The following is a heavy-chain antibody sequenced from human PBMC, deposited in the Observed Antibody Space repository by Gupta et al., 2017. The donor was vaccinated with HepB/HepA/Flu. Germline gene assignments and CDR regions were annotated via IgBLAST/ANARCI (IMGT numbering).Heavy chain of an antibody. CDR2: IYSGGST. CDR1: GFTVSSNY. D-gene: IGHD3-3*01. Sequence: EVQLVESGGGLIQPGGSLRLSCAASGFTVSSNYMGWVRQAPGKGLEWVSVIYSGGSTYYADSVKGRFTISRDNSKNTLYLQMNSLRAEDTAVYYXAXENTIFGVVSNYYYYYMDVWGKGPTVTVSS. V-gene: IGHV3-53*01. CDR3: AXENTIFGVVSNYYYYYMDV. J-gene: IGHJ6*03.